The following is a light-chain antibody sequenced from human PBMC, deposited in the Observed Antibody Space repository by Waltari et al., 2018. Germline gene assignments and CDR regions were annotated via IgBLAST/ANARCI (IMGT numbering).Light chain of an antibody. V-gene: IGLV1-47*01. J-gene: IGLJ2*01. CDR2: KGN. CDR1: NSNIERNY. Sequence: QSVLTQPPSAPGTAGPRVTLSCSGSNSNIERNYVYWYQQLPGTAPKLLIYKGNQRPAGVPARFSGSKSGTSASLAISVLRSEDEGDYYCAAWDDSLSGPVFGGGTKLTVL. CDR3: AAWDDSLSGPV.